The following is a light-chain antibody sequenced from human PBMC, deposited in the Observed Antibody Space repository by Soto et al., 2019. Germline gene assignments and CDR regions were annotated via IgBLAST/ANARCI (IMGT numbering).Light chain of an antibody. CDR3: MQRIEFYT. Sequence: DIVMTQTPLSLPVTPGEPASISCRSSQSLLDSDDGNTYLDWYLQKPGQSPQLLIYTLSYRAYGVPDTFSGSGSGTNFNLKISRVEAEDVRVYYCMQRIEFYTFGQGTKLEIK. V-gene: IGKV2-40*01. J-gene: IGKJ2*01. CDR1: QSLLDSDDGNTY. CDR2: TLS.